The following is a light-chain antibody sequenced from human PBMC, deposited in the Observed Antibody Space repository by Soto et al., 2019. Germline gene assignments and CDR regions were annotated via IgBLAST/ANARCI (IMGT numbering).Light chain of an antibody. CDR3: SSFTRSNTYV. CDR2: DVT. CDR1: TSDVGGYNY. V-gene: IGLV2-14*03. J-gene: IGLJ1*01. Sequence: QSVLTQPASVSGSPGQSIAISCTGTTSDVGGYNYVSWYQQHPGKAPKLMIYDVTNRPSGVSDRFSGSKSGNTASLTISGLQAEDEGDYYCSSFTRSNTYVFGTGTKLTVL.